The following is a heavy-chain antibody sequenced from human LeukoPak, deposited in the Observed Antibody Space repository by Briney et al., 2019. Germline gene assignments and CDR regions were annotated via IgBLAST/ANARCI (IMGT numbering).Heavy chain of an antibody. CDR2: IIGDGSST. D-gene: IGHD2-21*01. J-gene: IGHJ5*02. CDR1: GFTFSNYW. CDR3: ARDIRFGP. Sequence: GGSLRLSCAASGFTFSNYWMHWVRQAPGKGLVWVSRIIGDGSSTNYADSVKGRFTISRDNAMNTLYLQMNSLRVEGTAVYYCARDIRFGPWGQGTLVTVSS. V-gene: IGHV3-74*01.